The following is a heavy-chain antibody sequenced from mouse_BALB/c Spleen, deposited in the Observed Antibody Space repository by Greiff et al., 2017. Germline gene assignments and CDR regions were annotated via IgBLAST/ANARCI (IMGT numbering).Heavy chain of an antibody. CDR3: ARHYRYDRYFDV. D-gene: IGHD2-14*01. V-gene: IGHV5-6*01. Sequence: EVHLVESGGDLVKPGGSLKLSCAASGFTFSSYGMSWVRQTPDKRLEWVATISSGGSYTYYPDSVKGRFTISRDNAKNTLYLQMSSLKSEDTAMYYCARHYRYDRYFDVWGAGTTVTVSS. CDR2: ISSGGSYT. J-gene: IGHJ1*01. CDR1: GFTFSSYG.